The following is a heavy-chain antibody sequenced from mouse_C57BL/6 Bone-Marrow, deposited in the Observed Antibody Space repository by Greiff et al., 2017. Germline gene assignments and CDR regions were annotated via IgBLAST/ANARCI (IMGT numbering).Heavy chain of an antibody. CDR2: IYPGSGST. V-gene: IGHV1-55*01. D-gene: IGHD1-1*01. J-gene: IGHJ2*01. CDR1: GYTFTSYW. Sequence: QVQLQQPGAELVKPGASVKMSCKASGYTFTSYWITWVKQRPGQGLEWIGDIYPGSGSTNYNEKFKSKATLTVDTSSSTAYMQLSSLTSEDSAVYYGARGGTTVVPYYFDYWGQGTTLTVSS. CDR3: ARGGTTVVPYYFDY.